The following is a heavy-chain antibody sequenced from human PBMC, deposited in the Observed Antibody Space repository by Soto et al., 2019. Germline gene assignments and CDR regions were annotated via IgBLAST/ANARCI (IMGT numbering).Heavy chain of an antibody. J-gene: IGHJ5*02. D-gene: IGHD3-22*01. Sequence: EVQLLESGGGLVQPGGSLRLSCAASGFTFSSYAMSWVRQAPGKGLEWVSAISGSGGSTYYADSVKGRFTISRDNSKITRYLQMNGLRAADTAVYYCAKEMYYDSSCYYYDHWGQGTLVTVS. CDR1: GFTFSSYA. CDR2: ISGSGGST. V-gene: IGHV3-23*01. CDR3: AKEMYYDSSCYYYDH.